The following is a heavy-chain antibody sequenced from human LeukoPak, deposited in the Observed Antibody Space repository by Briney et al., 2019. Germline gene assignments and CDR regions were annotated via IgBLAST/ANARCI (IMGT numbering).Heavy chain of an antibody. J-gene: IGHJ3*02. V-gene: IGHV4-59*10. CDR2: ISTSGST. CDR3: ARFHPYYDILTGYSHDAFDI. D-gene: IGHD3-9*01. Sequence: SETLSLTCAVYGGSFSGYYWSWIRQPAGKGLESIGHISTSGSTNYNPSLKSRVTMSVDTSKNQFSLKLSSVTAADTAVYYCARFHPYYDILTGYSHDAFDIWGQGTMVTVSS. CDR1: GGSFSGYY.